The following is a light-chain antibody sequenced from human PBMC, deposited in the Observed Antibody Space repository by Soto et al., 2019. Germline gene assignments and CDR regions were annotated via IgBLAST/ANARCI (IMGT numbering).Light chain of an antibody. CDR3: QQYNNWPLT. Sequence: EMVVTQSPATLSVSPGERATLSCMASQSVSSYLAWYQQKPGQAPRLLIYGASSRATGIPDRFSGSGSGTEFTLTISSLESEDFAVYYCQQYNNWPLTFGQGTKVDIK. J-gene: IGKJ1*01. CDR1: QSVSSY. V-gene: IGKV3-15*01. CDR2: GAS.